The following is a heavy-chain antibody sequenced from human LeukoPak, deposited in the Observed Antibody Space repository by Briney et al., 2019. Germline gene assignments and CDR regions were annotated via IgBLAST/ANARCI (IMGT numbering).Heavy chain of an antibody. CDR1: GFTFSSYA. CDR2: IGYDGSKM. Sequence: GGSLRLSCAASGFTFSSYAMSWVRQAPGKGLEWVAFIGYDGSKMYYVDSVKGRFTISRDNSKNTLYLQMNSLRAEDTAVYYCAKSYYDFWSGYSDAFDIWGQGTMVTVSS. J-gene: IGHJ3*02. D-gene: IGHD3-3*01. CDR3: AKSYYDFWSGYSDAFDI. V-gene: IGHV3-30*02.